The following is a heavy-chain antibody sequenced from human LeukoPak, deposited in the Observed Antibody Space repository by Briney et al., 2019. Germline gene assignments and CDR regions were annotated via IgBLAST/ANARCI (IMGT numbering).Heavy chain of an antibody. Sequence: PGGSLRLSCVASGFPFSSYWMTWVRQAPGKGLEWVSAIGGSASSTYYADSVKGRFTISRDNSKNTLYLQMNSLRAEDTAVYYCAKPAPHLLYYFDCWGQGTLVTVSS. V-gene: IGHV3-23*01. CDR1: GFPFSSYW. CDR3: AKPAPHLLYYFDC. D-gene: IGHD1-26*01. J-gene: IGHJ4*02. CDR2: IGGSASST.